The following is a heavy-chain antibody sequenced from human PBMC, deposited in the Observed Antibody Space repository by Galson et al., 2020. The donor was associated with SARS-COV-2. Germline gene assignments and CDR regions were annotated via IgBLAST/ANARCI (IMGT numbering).Heavy chain of an antibody. CDR1: GFTVSSNY. D-gene: IGHD2-2*01. V-gene: IGHV3-30*03. Sequence: GGSLRLSCAAPGFTVSSNYMSWVRQAPGKGLEWVATISYDESKKYYADSVKGRFTISRDTSENTVFLQMDSLRDEDTGVYLCASDKQRQLDYYYYYYGMDVWGHGTTVTVSS. J-gene: IGHJ6*02. CDR2: ISYDESKK. CDR3: ASDKQRQLDYYYYYYGMDV.